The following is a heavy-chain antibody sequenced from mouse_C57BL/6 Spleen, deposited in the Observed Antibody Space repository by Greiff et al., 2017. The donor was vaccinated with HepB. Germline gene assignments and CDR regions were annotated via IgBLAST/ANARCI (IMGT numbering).Heavy chain of an antibody. J-gene: IGHJ2*01. V-gene: IGHV1-15*01. CDR3: FYGSEDY. Sequence: QVQLKESGAELVRPGASVTLSCKASGSTFTDYEMHWVKQTPVHGLEWIGAIDPETGGTAYNQKFKGKAILTADKSSSTAYMELRSLTSEDSAVYYCFYGSEDYWGQGTTLTVSS. CDR1: GSTFTDYE. CDR2: IDPETGGT. D-gene: IGHD1-1*01.